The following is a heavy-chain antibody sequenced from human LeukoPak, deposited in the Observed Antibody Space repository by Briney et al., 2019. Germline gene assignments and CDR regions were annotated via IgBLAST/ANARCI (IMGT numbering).Heavy chain of an antibody. CDR2: IYHSGST. V-gene: IGHV4-38-2*02. CDR3: AVIAAVREDY. CDR1: GGSISSYY. J-gene: IGHJ4*02. D-gene: IGHD6-13*01. Sequence: SETLSLTCTVSGGSISSYYWGWIRQPPGKGLEWIGSIYHSGSTYYKPSLKSRVTISVDTSKNQFSLKLSSVTAADTAVYYCAVIAAVREDYWGQGTLVTVSS.